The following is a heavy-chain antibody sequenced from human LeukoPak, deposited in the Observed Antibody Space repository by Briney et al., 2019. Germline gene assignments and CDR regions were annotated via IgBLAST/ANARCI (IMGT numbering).Heavy chain of an antibody. Sequence: GGSLRLSCAASGFTFSSYSMNWVRQAPGKGLEWVSSISSSSSYIYYADSVKGRFTISRDNAKNSLFLQMNSLRVEDTAFYYCTRGNGNYPFDFWGQGTLVTVSS. CDR2: ISSSSSYI. J-gene: IGHJ4*02. V-gene: IGHV3-21*04. CDR1: GFTFSSYS. D-gene: IGHD3-22*01. CDR3: TRGNGNYPFDF.